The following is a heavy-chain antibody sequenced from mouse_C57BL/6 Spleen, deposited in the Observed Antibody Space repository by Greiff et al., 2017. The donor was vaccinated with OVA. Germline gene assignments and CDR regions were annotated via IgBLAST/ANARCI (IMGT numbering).Heavy chain of an antibody. CDR1: GFTFSDYG. Sequence: EVHLVESGRGLVKPGGSLKLSCAASGFTFSDYGMNWVRQAPEKGLEWVAYISSGSSTIYYADKVKGRFTIARDNAKTTLFLQMTSLRSEDTAMYYCERDSYSRRDAMDDWGQGTSVTVSS. V-gene: IGHV5-17*01. J-gene: IGHJ4*01. D-gene: IGHD2-10*01. CDR2: ISSGSSTI. CDR3: ERDSYSRRDAMDD.